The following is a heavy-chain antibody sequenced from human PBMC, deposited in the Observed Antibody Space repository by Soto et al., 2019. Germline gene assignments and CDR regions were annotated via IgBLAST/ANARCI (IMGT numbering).Heavy chain of an antibody. CDR1: GFTFSEDA. Sequence: QVDLVESGGGVVQPGKSLRLSCATSGFTFSEDAMHWVRQAPGKVLEWVAVIWYDGSKKHYADSVKGRFTISRDNSENTLFLQMNSLTADDTAVYWCAREGRYTAIFSGFDYWGHGALVTVSS. D-gene: IGHD5-18*01. J-gene: IGHJ4*01. V-gene: IGHV3-33*01. CDR3: AREGRYTAIFSGFDY. CDR2: IWYDGSKK.